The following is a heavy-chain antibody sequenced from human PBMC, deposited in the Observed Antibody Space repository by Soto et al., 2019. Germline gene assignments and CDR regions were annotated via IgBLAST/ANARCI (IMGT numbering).Heavy chain of an antibody. V-gene: IGHV3-11*05. Sequence: QVQLVESGGGLVKPGGSLRLSCAASGFTFSDYYMSWIRQAPGKGLEWVSYISSSSSYTNYADSVKGRFTISRDNAKNSRYLQMKSLRAEDTAVYYCARAAGSSSWHYYFDYWGQGTLVTVSS. CDR1: GFTFSDYY. J-gene: IGHJ4*02. CDR2: ISSSSSYT. D-gene: IGHD6-13*01. CDR3: ARAAGSSSWHYYFDY.